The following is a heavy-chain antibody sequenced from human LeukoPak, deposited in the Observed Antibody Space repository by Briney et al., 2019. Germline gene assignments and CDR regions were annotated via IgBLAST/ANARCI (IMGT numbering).Heavy chain of an antibody. CDR2: ISSSSSTI. CDR1: GFTFSSYS. V-gene: IGHV3-48*01. D-gene: IGHD6-13*01. Sequence: GGSLRLSCAASGFTFSSYSMNWVRQAPGKGLEWVSSISSSSSTIYYADSVKGRFTISRDNAKNSLYLQMNSLRAEDTAVYYCARDDHSSDAFDIWGQGTMVTVSS. J-gene: IGHJ3*02. CDR3: ARDDHSSDAFDI.